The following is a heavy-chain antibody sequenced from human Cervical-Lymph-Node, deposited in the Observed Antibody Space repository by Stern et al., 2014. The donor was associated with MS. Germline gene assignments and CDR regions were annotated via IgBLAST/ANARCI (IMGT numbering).Heavy chain of an antibody. CDR2: IKRDGSET. CDR1: GSTFSTSW. Sequence: EVQLVESGGGLVQPGGSQRPSCVAPGSTFSTSWLSWVRQAPGKGLEWAANIKRDGSETYYLDSVKGRFTISRDNAKSSLYLEMNSLRAEDTAVYYCTRFLQSGWSDLFDSWGRGTLVTVSS. D-gene: IGHD6-19*01. V-gene: IGHV3-7*01. J-gene: IGHJ5*01. CDR3: TRFLQSGWSDLFDS.